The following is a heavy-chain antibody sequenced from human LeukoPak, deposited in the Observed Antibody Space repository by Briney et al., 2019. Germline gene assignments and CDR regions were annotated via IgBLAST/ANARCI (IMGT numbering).Heavy chain of an antibody. CDR2: ISYDGSNR. Sequence: PGRSLRLSCAASGFTFSTYAMHWVRQAPGKGLEWAAVISYDGSNRYADSVKGRFTISRDSSRHTVYLQMNSLRDEDTAVYYCARDQGYCTTTSCYSIGGYFDYWGQGTLVTVSS. D-gene: IGHD2-2*01. V-gene: IGHV3-30-3*01. CDR1: GFTFSTYA. CDR3: ARDQGYCTTTSCYSIGGYFDY. J-gene: IGHJ4*02.